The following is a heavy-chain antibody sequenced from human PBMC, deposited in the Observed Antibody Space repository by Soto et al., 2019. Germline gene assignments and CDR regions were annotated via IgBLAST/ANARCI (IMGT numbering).Heavy chain of an antibody. D-gene: IGHD3-16*01. CDR1: GYTFTSYD. CDR2: MNPNSGNT. CDR3: ARDSRGVWGSQYYYGMDV. Sequence: GASVKVSCKASGYTFTSYDINWVRQATGQGLEWMGWMNPNSGNTGYAQKFQGRVTMTRNTSISTAYMELSRLRSDDTAVYYCARDSRGVWGSQYYYGMDVWGQGTTVNVSS. V-gene: IGHV1-8*01. J-gene: IGHJ6*02.